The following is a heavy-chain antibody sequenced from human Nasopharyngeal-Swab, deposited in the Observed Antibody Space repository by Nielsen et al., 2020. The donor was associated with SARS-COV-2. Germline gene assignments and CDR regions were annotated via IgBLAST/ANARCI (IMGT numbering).Heavy chain of an antibody. CDR2: ISYDGGSK. J-gene: IGHJ6*02. CDR1: GFTFSTYG. CDR3: AKDKRYFDWDGMDV. Sequence: GGSLRLSCAASGFTFSTYGMHWVRQAPGKGLEWVAVISYDGGSKYCADSVKGRFTISRDNSKNTLYLQMNSLRAEDTAVYYCAKDKRYFDWDGMDVWGRGTTVTVSS. D-gene: IGHD3-9*01. V-gene: IGHV3-30*18.